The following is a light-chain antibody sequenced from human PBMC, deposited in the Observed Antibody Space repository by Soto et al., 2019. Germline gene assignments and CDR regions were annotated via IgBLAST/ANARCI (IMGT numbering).Light chain of an antibody. J-gene: IGKJ5*01. Sequence: DIRLCQSPYSVSACIGERVTLTWIASQGISSWLAWYQQKPGKAPKLLIYAASSLQSGVPSRFSGSGSGTDFTLTISSLQPEDFATYYCQQANSFPITFGQGTRLEIK. V-gene: IGKV1D-12*01. CDR2: AAS. CDR3: QQANSFPIT. CDR1: QGISSW.